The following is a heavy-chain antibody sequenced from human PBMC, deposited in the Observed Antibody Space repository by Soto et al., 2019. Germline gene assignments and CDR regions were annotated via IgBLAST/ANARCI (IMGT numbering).Heavy chain of an antibody. Sequence: QVQLVESGGGVVQPGRSLRLSCAASGFTFSSYGMHWVRQAPGKGLEWVAVISYDGSNKYYADSVKGRFTISRDNSKNTLYLQMNSLRAEDTAVYYCAKDLHCSSTSCYGYYYYGMDVWGQGTTVTVSS. CDR1: GFTFSSYG. CDR2: ISYDGSNK. J-gene: IGHJ6*02. CDR3: AKDLHCSSTSCYGYYYYGMDV. D-gene: IGHD2-2*01. V-gene: IGHV3-30*18.